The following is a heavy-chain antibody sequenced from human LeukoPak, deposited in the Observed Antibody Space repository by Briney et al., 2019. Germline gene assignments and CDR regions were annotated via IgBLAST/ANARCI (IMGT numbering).Heavy chain of an antibody. V-gene: IGHV3-33*01. Sequence: PGGSLRLSCAASGFTFSSYGMHWVRQAPGKGLEWVAVIWYDGSNKYYANSVKGRFTISRDNSKHTLYLQMNSLRAEDTAVYYCAREPSEYWGQGTLVTVSS. CDR3: AREPSEY. J-gene: IGHJ4*02. CDR2: IWYDGSNK. CDR1: GFTFSSYG.